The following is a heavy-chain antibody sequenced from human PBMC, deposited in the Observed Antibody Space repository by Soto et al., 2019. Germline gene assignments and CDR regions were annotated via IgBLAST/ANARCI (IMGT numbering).Heavy chain of an antibody. D-gene: IGHD6-19*01. CDR1: GFTFSSYG. CDR2: ISYDGSNK. J-gene: IGHJ4*02. Sequence: PGGSLRLSCAASGFTFSSYGMHWVRQAPGKGLEWVAFISYDGSNKYYADSVKGRFTISRDNSKNTLYLQMNSLRAEDTAVYYCAKVLPVYSSRWYHTFAYGGRGTLVTVPS. V-gene: IGHV3-30*18. CDR3: AKVLPVYSSRWYHTFAY.